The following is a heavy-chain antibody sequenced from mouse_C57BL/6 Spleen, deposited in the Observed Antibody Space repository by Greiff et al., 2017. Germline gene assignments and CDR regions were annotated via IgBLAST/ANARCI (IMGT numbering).Heavy chain of an antibody. CDR1: GYSFTGYY. J-gene: IGHJ1*03. V-gene: IGHV1-42*01. Sequence: VQLKQSGPELVKPGASVKISCKASGYSFTGYYMNWVKQSPEKSLEWIGEINPSTGGTTYNQKFKAKATLTVDKSSSTAYMQLKSLTSEDSAVYYCARRGRDWYFDVWGTGTTVTVSS. CDR2: INPSTGGT. CDR3: ARRGRDWYFDV.